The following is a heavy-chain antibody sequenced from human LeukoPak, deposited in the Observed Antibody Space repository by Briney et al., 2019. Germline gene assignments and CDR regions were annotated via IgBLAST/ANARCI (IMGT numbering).Heavy chain of an antibody. D-gene: IGHD1-26*01. CDR1: GFTFSTYA. CDR3: AKDQYSGSSASPDY. J-gene: IGHJ4*02. CDR2: ISSSGGGT. Sequence: GGSLRLSCAASGFTFSTYAMSWVRQAPGKGLEWVSSISSSGGGTYYADSVKGRFPISRDNSKNTQYLQMNSRRAEDTAVYYCAKDQYSGSSASPDYWGQGTLVTVSS. V-gene: IGHV3-23*01.